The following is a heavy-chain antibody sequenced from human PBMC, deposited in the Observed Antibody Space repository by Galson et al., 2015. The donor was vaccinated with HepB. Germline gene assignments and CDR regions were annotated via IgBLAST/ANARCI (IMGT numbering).Heavy chain of an antibody. V-gene: IGHV3-23*01. CDR1: GFTFSTYS. D-gene: IGHD6-19*01. J-gene: IGHJ6*02. CDR3: IKCRSGCLRSGLDV. CDR2: INGTGTIT. Sequence: SLRLSCAASGFTFSTYSICWVRQAPGKGLEWVSSINGTGTITKYADSVKGRFTISRDNSKNTLYLQMNSLRVEDTGIYYCIKCRSGCLRSGLDVWGQGSTVTVSS.